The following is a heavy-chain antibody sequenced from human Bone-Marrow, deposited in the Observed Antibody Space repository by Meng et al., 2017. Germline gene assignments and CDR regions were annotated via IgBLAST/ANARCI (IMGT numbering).Heavy chain of an antibody. CDR1: GYSISSGYY. D-gene: IGHD1-1*01. J-gene: IGHJ4*02. CDR3: ARGQLY. CDR2: IYYSGST. Sequence: SETLSLTCTVSGYSISSGYYWGWIRQPPGKGLEWIGSIYYSGSTYYNPSLKSRVTISVDTSKNQFSLKLSSVTAADTAVYYCARGQLYWGQGTLVTVSS. V-gene: IGHV4-38-2*02.